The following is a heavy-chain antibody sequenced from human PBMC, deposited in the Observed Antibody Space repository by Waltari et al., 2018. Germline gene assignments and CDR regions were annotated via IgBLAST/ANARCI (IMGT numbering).Heavy chain of an antibody. J-gene: IGHJ4*02. V-gene: IGHV4-39*07. CDR3: ARDFTVRYFDWLSQGDLYYFDN. CDR1: GDSISSSHYY. D-gene: IGHD3-9*01. Sequence: QLQESGPGLMKTSETLSLTCTVSGDSISSSHYYWGWIRQPPGKGLEWIGSIYYSGNTYYTPSRKSRATVAVDTSKNQFSLNLISVTAADTAVYFCARDFTVRYFDWLSQGDLYYFDNWGQGTLVTVSP. CDR2: IYYSGNT.